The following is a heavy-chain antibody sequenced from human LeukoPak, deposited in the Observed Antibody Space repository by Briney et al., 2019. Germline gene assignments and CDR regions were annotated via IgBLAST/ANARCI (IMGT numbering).Heavy chain of an antibody. V-gene: IGHV4-39*07. Sequence: SETLSLTCTVSGGSISSSNYYWAWIRQPPGKGLEWIATIYYSGATQYNPSLKSRVSISVDTSKNQFSLKMSSVTAADTAFYYCARSKTELLWFGELPPRGWFDPWGQGTLVTVSS. CDR2: IYYSGAT. J-gene: IGHJ5*02. D-gene: IGHD3-10*01. CDR3: ARSKTELLWFGELPPRGWFDP. CDR1: GGSISSSNYY.